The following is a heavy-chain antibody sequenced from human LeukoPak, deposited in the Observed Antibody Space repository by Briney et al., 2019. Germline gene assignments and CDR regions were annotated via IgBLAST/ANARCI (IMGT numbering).Heavy chain of an antibody. D-gene: IGHD2-2*01. Sequence: ASVKVSCKASGYTFTSYGISWVRQAPGQGLEWMGWISAYNGNTNYAQRLQGRVTMTTDTSTSTAYMELRSLRSDDTAVYYCAREISGYCSSTSCSNWFDPWGQGTLVTVSS. CDR1: GYTFTSYG. V-gene: IGHV1-18*01. CDR3: AREISGYCSSTSCSNWFDP. J-gene: IGHJ5*02. CDR2: ISAYNGNT.